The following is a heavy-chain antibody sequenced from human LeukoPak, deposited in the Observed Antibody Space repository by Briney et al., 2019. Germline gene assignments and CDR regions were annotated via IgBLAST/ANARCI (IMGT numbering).Heavy chain of an antibody. CDR3: ARWAFTSYDSSGYYYGMGV. J-gene: IGHJ6*01. CDR2: ISAYNGNT. V-gene: IGHV1-18*01. CDR1: GYTFTSYG. Sequence: GASVKVSCKASGYTFTSYGISWVRQAPGQGLEWMGWISAYNGNTNYAQKLQGRVTMTTDTSTSTAYMELRSLRSDDTAVYYCARWAFTSYDSSGYYYGMGVWGQGTTVTVSS. D-gene: IGHD3-22*01.